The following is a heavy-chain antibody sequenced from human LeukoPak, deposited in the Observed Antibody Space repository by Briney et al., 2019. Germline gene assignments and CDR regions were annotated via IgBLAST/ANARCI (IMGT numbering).Heavy chain of an antibody. CDR1: GGSISSGGYY. J-gene: IGHJ5*02. Sequence: SQTLSLTCTVSGGSISSGGYYWSWIRQHPGKGLEWIGYIYYSGSTYYNPSLKSRVTISVDTSKNQFSLKLSSVTAADTAVYYCARERGPFGAVSGNWFDPWGQGTLVTVSS. D-gene: IGHD3-3*01. V-gene: IGHV4-31*03. CDR3: ARERGPFGAVSGNWFDP. CDR2: IYYSGST.